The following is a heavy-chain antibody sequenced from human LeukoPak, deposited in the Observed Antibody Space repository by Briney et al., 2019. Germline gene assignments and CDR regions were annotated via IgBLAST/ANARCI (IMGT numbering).Heavy chain of an antibody. V-gene: IGHV4-34*01. Sequence: KTSETLSLTCAVYGEPFNGYYWNWIRQSPGKGLEWIGEINHSGSTNYNPSLKSRVTISVDTSKNQFSLKLNSVTAADTAVYYCARDTDTAMARGYWGQGTLVTVSS. CDR2: INHSGST. CDR1: GEPFNGYY. CDR3: ARDTDTAMARGY. D-gene: IGHD5-18*01. J-gene: IGHJ4*02.